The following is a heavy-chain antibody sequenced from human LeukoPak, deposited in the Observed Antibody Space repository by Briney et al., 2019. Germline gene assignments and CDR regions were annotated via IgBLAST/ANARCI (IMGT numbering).Heavy chain of an antibody. CDR3: ARAGRGGELEYYFDY. Sequence: GGSLRLSCAASGFTFSSYAMHWVRQAPGKGLEWVAVISYDGSNKYYADSVKGRFTISRDNSKNTLYLQMNSLRAEDTAVYYCARAGRGGELEYYFDYWGQGTLVTVSS. CDR1: GFTFSSYA. V-gene: IGHV3-30-3*01. J-gene: IGHJ4*02. D-gene: IGHD3-10*01. CDR2: ISYDGSNK.